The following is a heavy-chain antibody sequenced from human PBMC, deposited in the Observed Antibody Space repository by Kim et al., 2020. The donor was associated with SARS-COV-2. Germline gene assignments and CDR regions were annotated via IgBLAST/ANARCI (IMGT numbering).Heavy chain of an antibody. CDR1: GFTFTSYT. CDR2: ISSSTTYI. D-gene: IGHD3-9*01. CDR3: ARGEILTGFIDY. V-gene: IGHV3-21*01. Sequence: GGSLRLSCATSGFTFTSYTMNWVRQVPGKGLEWVSSISSSTTYIYYADSVKGRFSISRDNAKNSLFLQMDSLRAEDTAVYYCARGEILTGFIDYWGQG. J-gene: IGHJ4*02.